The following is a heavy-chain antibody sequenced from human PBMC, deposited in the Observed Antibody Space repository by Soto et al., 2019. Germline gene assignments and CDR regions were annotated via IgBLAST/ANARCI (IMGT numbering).Heavy chain of an antibody. J-gene: IGHJ6*02. CDR3: AASIFYYGMDV. CDR1: GYTFTNYW. Sequence: GESLKISCKGSGYTFTNYWIGWVRQMPGKGPEWMAIIYPGDSDTKYNPSFQGQVTISADKSITTTYLQWSSLKASDTAIYYCAASIFYYGMDVWGQGTTVTVSS. V-gene: IGHV5-51*01. CDR2: IYPGDSDT.